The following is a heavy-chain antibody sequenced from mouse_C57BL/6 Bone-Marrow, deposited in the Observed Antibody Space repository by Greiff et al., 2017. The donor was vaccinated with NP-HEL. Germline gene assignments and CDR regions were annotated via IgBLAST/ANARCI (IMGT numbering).Heavy chain of an antibody. J-gene: IGHJ2*01. V-gene: IGHV1-26*01. CDR3: ARARWLNFDY. CDR2: INPNNGGT. CDR1: GYTFTDYY. D-gene: IGHD2-3*01. Sequence: EVQLQQSGPELVKPGASVKISCKASGYTFTDYYMNWVKQSHGKSLEWIGDINPNNGGTSYNQKFKGKATLTVDKSSSTAYMELRSLTSEDSAVYYCARARWLNFDYWGQGTTLTVSS.